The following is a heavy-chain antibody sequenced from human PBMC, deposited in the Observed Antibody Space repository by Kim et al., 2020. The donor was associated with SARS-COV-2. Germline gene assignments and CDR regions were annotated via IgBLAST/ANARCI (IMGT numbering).Heavy chain of an antibody. V-gene: IGHV1-18*01. CDR2: ISAYNGNT. D-gene: IGHD6-19*01. CDR1: GYTFTSYG. J-gene: IGHJ4*02. CDR3: ARGVVSLGGWYPEIDY. Sequence: ASVKVSCKASGYTFTSYGIRWVRQAPGQGLEWMGWISAYNGNTNYAQKLQGRVTMTTDTSTSIDYMEQRSLRSDDTAVYYCARGVVSLGGWYPEIDYWGQGTLVTVSS.